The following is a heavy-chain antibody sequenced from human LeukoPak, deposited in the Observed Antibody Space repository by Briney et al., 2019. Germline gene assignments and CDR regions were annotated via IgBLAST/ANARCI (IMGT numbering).Heavy chain of an antibody. CDR3: ARDDTMKGFDY. J-gene: IGHJ4*02. CDR1: GASVSGSPYY. CDR2: IYSSGST. D-gene: IGHD3-3*01. V-gene: IGHV4-39*07. Sequence: TSETLSLTCTVSGASVSGSPYYWGWIRQPPGKGLEWIGSIYSSGSTYYNASLQSRVTISVDTSKNQFSLKLSSVTAADTAVYYCARDDTMKGFDYWGQGTLVTVSS.